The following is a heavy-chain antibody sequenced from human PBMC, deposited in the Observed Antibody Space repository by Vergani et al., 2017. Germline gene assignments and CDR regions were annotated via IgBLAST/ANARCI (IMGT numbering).Heavy chain of an antibody. D-gene: IGHD3-10*01. CDR1: GESFSSFY. J-gene: IGHJ4*02. CDR2: INNDGHT. Sequence: QVQLQQWGAGVVKPSGTLSLTCAVFGESFSSFYWSWIRQPPGKGLEWIGEINNDGHTNYNPSLESRVTVSRDTAKNQFSLNLMSVTAADTAMYYCSVRRRVNRVGGEIVTKRTFDYWSQGSLVTVSS. CDR3: SVRRRVNRVGGEIVTKRTFDY. V-gene: IGHV4-34*02.